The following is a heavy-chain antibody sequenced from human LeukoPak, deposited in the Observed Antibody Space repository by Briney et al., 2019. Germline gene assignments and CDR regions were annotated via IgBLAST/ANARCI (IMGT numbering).Heavy chain of an antibody. CDR1: GGSISSYY. Sequence: PSETLSLTCTVSGGSISSYYWSWIRQPPGKGLEWIGYIYYSGSTNYNPSLKSRVTISVDTSKNQFSLKLSSVTAAGTAVYYCARHAPLWFGEFNFDYWGQGTLVTVSS. J-gene: IGHJ4*02. CDR3: ARHAPLWFGEFNFDY. V-gene: IGHV4-59*08. D-gene: IGHD3-10*01. CDR2: IYYSGST.